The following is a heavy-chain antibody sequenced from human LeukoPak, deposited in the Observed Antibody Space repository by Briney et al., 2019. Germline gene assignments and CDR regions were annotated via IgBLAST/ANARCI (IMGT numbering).Heavy chain of an antibody. CDR2: IYPGDSDT. D-gene: IGHD2-15*01. J-gene: IGHJ4*02. CDR1: GYSFTDYW. Sequence: PGESLEISCKGSGYSFTDYWIGWVRQMPGKGPEWMGIIYPGDSDTRYSPSFQGQVTISADKSINTAYLQWSSLKASDTAMYYCARDCSGDRCLDYWGQGTLVTVSS. V-gene: IGHV5-51*01. CDR3: ARDCSGDRCLDY.